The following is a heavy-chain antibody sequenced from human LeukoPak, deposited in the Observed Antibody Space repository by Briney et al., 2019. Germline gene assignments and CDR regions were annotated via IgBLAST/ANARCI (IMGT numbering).Heavy chain of an antibody. CDR3: AKDTIVVVVAAAFDY. D-gene: IGHD2-15*01. CDR2: ISSSGSTI. J-gene: IGHJ4*02. CDR1: GFTFSDYY. Sequence: PGGSLRLSCAASGFTFSDYYMSWIRQAPGKGLEWVSYISSSGSTIYYADSVKGRFTISRDYAKNSLYLQMNSLRAEDTAVYYCAKDTIVVVVAAAFDYWGQGTLVTVSS. V-gene: IGHV3-11*01.